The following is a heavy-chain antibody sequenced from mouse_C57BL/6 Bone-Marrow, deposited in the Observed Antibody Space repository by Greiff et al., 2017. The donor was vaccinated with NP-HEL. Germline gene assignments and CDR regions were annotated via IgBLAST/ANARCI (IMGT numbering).Heavy chain of an antibody. J-gene: IGHJ1*03. CDR3: ARSGELRSYWYFDV. CDR2: IWSGGST. V-gene: IGHV2-2*01. CDR1: GFSLTSYG. D-gene: IGHD3-3*01. Sequence: VKLMESGPGLVQPSQSLSITCTVSGFSLTSYGVHWVRQSPGKGLEWLGVIWSGGSTDYNVAFISRLSISKDNSKSQVFFKMNSLQADDTDIYYYARSGELRSYWYFDVWGTGTTVTVSS.